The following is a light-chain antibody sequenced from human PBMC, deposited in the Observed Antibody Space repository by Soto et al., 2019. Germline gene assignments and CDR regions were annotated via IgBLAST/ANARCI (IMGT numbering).Light chain of an antibody. CDR1: QSVSTSY. V-gene: IGKV3-20*01. J-gene: IGKJ1*01. CDR2: GAS. CDR3: HQYGGSPTWT. Sequence: EIVLTQSPDTLSLSPGERATLSCRASQSVSTSYLAWYQQKPGQAPRLLMYGASSRATGIPDRFSGSGSGADFSLNISRLEPEDFAMYYCHQYGGSPTWTFGQGTKVEIK.